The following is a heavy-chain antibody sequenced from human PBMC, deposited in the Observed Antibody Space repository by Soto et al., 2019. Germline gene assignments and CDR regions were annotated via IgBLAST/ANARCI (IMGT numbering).Heavy chain of an antibody. V-gene: IGHV3-30-3*01. CDR2: ISYDGSNK. CDR3: ARVPYGDYDFY. J-gene: IGHJ4*02. CDR1: GFTFSSYA. D-gene: IGHD4-17*01. Sequence: QVQLVESGGGVVQPGRSPRLSCAASGFTFSSYAMHWVRQAPGKGLEWVAVISYDGSNKYYADSVKGRFTISRDNSKNTLYLQMNSLRAEDTAVYYCARVPYGDYDFYWGQGTLVTVSS.